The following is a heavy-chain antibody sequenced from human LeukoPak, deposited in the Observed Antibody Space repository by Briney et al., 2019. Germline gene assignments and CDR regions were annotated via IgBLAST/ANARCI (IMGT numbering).Heavy chain of an antibody. J-gene: IGHJ4*02. CDR1: GFTFSSYA. V-gene: IGHV3-23*01. CDR2: ISGSGGST. D-gene: IGHD5-12*01. Sequence: GGSLRLSCAASGFTFSSYAMSWVRQAPGKGLEWVSAISGSGGSTYYADSVKGRFTISRDNSKNTLYLQMNSLRAEDTAVYYCARSPSGGYEPFDYWGQGTLVTVSS. CDR3: ARSPSGGYEPFDY.